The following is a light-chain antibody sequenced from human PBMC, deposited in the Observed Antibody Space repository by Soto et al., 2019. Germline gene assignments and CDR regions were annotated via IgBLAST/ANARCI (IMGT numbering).Light chain of an antibody. CDR3: QKYNSAPWT. Sequence: DIQMTQSPSSLSASVGDRVTITCRASQSIYKYLAWYQQKPVKVPKVLIYGASTLQSGVPSRFSAAGSGTNFPLTISSLQPEDVATYYWQKYNSAPWTFGQGTKVEI. CDR1: QSIYKY. V-gene: IGKV1-27*01. J-gene: IGKJ1*01. CDR2: GAS.